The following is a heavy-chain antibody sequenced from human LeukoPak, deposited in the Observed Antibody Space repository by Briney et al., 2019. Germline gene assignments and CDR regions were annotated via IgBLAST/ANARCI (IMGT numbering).Heavy chain of an antibody. CDR3: ARDSAIVVPAAARFDP. V-gene: IGHV4-4*07. Sequence: PSETLSLTCTVSGGSISSYYWSWIRQPAGKGLEWIGRIYTSGSTNYNPSLKSRVTMSVDTSKNQSSLKLSSVTAADTAVYYCARDSAIVVPAAARFDPWGQGTLVIVSS. CDR1: GGSISSYY. CDR2: IYTSGST. J-gene: IGHJ5*02. D-gene: IGHD2-2*01.